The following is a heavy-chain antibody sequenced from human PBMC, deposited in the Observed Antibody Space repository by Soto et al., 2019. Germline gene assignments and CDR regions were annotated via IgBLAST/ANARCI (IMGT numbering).Heavy chain of an antibody. CDR1: GFIFTEHY. J-gene: IGHJ6*02. V-gene: IGHV3-72*01. Sequence: EVQLVESGGGLVQPGGSLRLSCATSGFIFTEHYMDWVRQAPGKGLEWVGRARNKGNGYSIEYAASVKGRFTISRDDSNNSLFLQMNSLKTEDTAVYYCARTAVAHYYCYGLDVWGQGTTVTVSS. CDR2: ARNKGNGYSI. CDR3: ARTAVAHYYCYGLDV. D-gene: IGHD2-15*01.